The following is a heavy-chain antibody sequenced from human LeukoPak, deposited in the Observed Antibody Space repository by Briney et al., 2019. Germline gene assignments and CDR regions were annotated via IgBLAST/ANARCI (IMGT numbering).Heavy chain of an antibody. CDR1: GFTFSSYG. Sequence: PGGSLRLSCAASGFTFSSYGMHWVRQAPGKGLEWVAFIRYDGSNKYYADSVKGRFTISRDNSKNTLYLQMNSLRAEDTAVYYCAKVLSYSSLTDYWGQGTLVTVSS. CDR3: AKVLSYSSLTDY. V-gene: IGHV3-30*02. J-gene: IGHJ4*02. CDR2: IRYDGSNK. D-gene: IGHD6-13*01.